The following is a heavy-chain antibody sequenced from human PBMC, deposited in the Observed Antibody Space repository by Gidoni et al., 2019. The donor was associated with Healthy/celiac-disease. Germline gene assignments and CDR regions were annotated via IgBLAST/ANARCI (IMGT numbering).Heavy chain of an antibody. CDR3: ATRGAATTLGY. J-gene: IGHJ4*02. D-gene: IGHD3-16*01. Sequence: EVQLLESGGGLVQPGVSLSLSCAASGFTFSSYAMSWARQAPGKGLGWVSAISGSGGSTYYADSVKGRFTISRDNSKNTLYLQMNSLRAEDTAVYYCATRGAATTLGYWGQGTLVTVSS. CDR2: ISGSGGST. V-gene: IGHV3-23*01. CDR1: GFTFSSYA.